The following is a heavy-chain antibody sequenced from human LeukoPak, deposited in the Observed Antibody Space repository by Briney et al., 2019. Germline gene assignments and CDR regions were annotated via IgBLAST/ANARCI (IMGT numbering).Heavy chain of an antibody. CDR3: ARDLRTPSDTNIAIDY. J-gene: IGHJ4*02. Sequence: GESLRLSCVASGFTFSSYWMHWVRQAPGKGLVWVSRIKSDGSSASYADSVKGRFTISRDNAKNTLYLQMNSLRAEDTAVYYCARDLRTPSDTNIAIDYWGQGTLVTVSS. V-gene: IGHV3-74*01. CDR1: GFTFSSYW. D-gene: IGHD4-23*01. CDR2: IKSDGSSA.